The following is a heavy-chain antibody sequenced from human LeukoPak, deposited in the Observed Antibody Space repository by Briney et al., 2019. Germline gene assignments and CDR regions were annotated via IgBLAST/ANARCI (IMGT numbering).Heavy chain of an antibody. J-gene: IGHJ4*02. CDR2: INTNTGNP. Sequence: ASVKVSCKASGYTFTGYYMHWVRQAPGQGLEWMGWINTNTGNPTYAQGFTGRFVFSLDTSVSTAYLQISSLKAEDTAVYYCARTPHSGYDYWGQGTLVTVSS. D-gene: IGHD5-12*01. CDR3: ARTPHSGYDY. CDR1: GYTFTGYY. V-gene: IGHV7-4-1*02.